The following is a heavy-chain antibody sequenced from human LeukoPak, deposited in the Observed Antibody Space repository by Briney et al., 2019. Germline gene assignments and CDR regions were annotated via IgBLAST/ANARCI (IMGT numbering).Heavy chain of an antibody. CDR3: ARRRPNCSSTSCYRGRFDY. D-gene: IGHD2-2*01. V-gene: IGHV4-34*01. CDR2: INHSGST. CDR1: GGSFSGYY. Sequence: SETLSLTCAVYGGSFSGYYWSWIRQPPGKGLEWIGEINHSGSTNYNPSLKSRVTISVDTSKNQFSLKLSSVTAADTAVYYCARRRPNCSSTSCYRGRFDYWGQGTLVTVSS. J-gene: IGHJ4*02.